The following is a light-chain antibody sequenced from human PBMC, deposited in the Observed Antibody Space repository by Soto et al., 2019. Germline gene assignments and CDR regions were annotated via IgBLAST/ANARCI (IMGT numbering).Light chain of an antibody. CDR3: QQYNNWPPLT. CDR2: GAS. CDR1: QSVSSN. Sequence: EIVMTQSPATLSVSPGERATVSCRVSQSVSSNLAWYQQKPGQAPRLLIYGASTRATGIPARFSGSGSGTEFTLTISSLQSEDFAAYYCQQYNNWPPLTFGGGTKVDIK. J-gene: IGKJ4*01. V-gene: IGKV3-15*01.